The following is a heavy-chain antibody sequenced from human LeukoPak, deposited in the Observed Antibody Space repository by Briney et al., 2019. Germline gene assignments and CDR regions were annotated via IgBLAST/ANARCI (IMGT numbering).Heavy chain of an antibody. CDR1: GYTFTTYT. J-gene: IGHJ4*02. V-gene: IGHV1-3*03. D-gene: IGHD4-17*01. CDR2: INADSGNT. Sequence: ASVKVSCKASGYTFTTYTMHWVRQAPGQRLEWMGWINADSGNTKYAQELQGRLTITRDTSASTVYMDLSSLKSEDMAVYYCARSGGSRGTVTPPGDFWGQGTLVTVSS. CDR3: ARSGGSRGTVTPPGDF.